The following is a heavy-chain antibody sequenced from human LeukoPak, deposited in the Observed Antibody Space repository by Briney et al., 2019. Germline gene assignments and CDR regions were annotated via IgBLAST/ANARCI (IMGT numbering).Heavy chain of an antibody. CDR2: INPNSGGT. D-gene: IGHD2-21*02. V-gene: IGHV1-2*02. CDR1: GYTFTSYG. Sequence: ASVTVSCKASGYTFTSYGISWVRQAPGQGLEWMGWINPNSGGTNYAQKFQGRVTMTRDTSISTAYMELSRLRSDDTAVYYCAVNLAYCGGDCYPFDAFDIWGQGTMVTVSS. J-gene: IGHJ3*02. CDR3: AVNLAYCGGDCYPFDAFDI.